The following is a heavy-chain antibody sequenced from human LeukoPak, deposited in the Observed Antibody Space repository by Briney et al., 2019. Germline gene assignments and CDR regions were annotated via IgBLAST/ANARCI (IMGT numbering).Heavy chain of an antibody. CDR2: ISGSGGST. V-gene: IGHV3-23*01. D-gene: IGHD3-9*01. CDR1: GFTFSSYA. CDR3: AKDSRYDILTGYYIHYYYYYGMDV. Sequence: GGSLRLSCAASGFTFSSYAMSWVRQAPGKGLEWVSAISGSGGSTYCADSVKGRFTISRDNSKNTLYLQMNSLRAEDTAVYYCAKDSRYDILTGYYIHYYYYYGMDVWGQGTTVTVSS. J-gene: IGHJ6*02.